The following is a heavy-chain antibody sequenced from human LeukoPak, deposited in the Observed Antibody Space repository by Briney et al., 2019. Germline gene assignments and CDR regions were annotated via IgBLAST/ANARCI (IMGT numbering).Heavy chain of an antibody. V-gene: IGHV4-59*01. CDR3: ARGPSGSYSYYMDV. D-gene: IGHD3-10*01. CDR2: IYYSGST. CDR1: GGSISSYY. J-gene: IGHJ6*03. Sequence: TTSETLSLTCTVSGGSISSYYCSCIRQPPGKGLEWIGYIYYSGSTNYKPSLKSRVTISVDTSKNQFSLKLSSVTAADTAVYYCARGPSGSYSYYMDVWGKGTTVTISS.